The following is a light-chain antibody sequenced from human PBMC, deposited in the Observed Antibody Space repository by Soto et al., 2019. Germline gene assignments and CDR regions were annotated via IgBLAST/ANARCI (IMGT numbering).Light chain of an antibody. Sequence: IVLTQSPATLSLSPGERATLSCRASQSVSSYLAWYQQKPGQAPRLLIYDASNRATGIPARFSGSGSGTDFTLTISSLEPEDLAVYYCQHRSNWPRLTFGGGTKVEIK. CDR1: QSVSSY. V-gene: IGKV3-11*01. CDR2: DAS. CDR3: QHRSNWPRLT. J-gene: IGKJ4*01.